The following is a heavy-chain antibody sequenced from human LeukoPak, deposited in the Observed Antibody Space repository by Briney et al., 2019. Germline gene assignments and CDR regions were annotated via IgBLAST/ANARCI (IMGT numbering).Heavy chain of an antibody. CDR3: ARDHGPGQGDY. Sequence: PGGSLRLSCAPSGFTFSSYAMHWFRQDPGTGLEWVAVISYDGSNEYYADSVKGRFTISRDNSKNTLYLQMNSLRAEDTAVYYCARDHGPGQGDYWGQGTLVTVSS. CDR1: GFTFSSYA. V-gene: IGHV3-30-3*01. J-gene: IGHJ4*02. CDR2: ISYDGSNE.